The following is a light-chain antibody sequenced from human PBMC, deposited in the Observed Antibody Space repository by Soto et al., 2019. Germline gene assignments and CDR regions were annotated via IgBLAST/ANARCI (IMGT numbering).Light chain of an antibody. CDR3: QQYGSSPLT. V-gene: IGKV3-20*01. CDR2: GAS. J-gene: IGKJ5*01. Sequence: EIVLTQSPGTLSFSPGERATLSCRASQSVSSSYLAWYQQKPGQAPRLLIYGASSRATGIPDRFSGSGSGTDFTLTISRLEPEDFAVYYCQQYGSSPLTFGQGTRLRL. CDR1: QSVSSSY.